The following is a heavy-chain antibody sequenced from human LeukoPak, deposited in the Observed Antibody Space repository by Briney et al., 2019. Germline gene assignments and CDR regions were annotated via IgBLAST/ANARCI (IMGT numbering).Heavy chain of an antibody. Sequence: GGFLRLSCAASGFTFSSYSMNWVRQAPGKGLEWVSSISSSSSYIYYADSVKGRFTISRDNAKNSLYLQMNSLRAEDTAVYYCASRIQLWLDAFDIWGQGTMVTVSS. J-gene: IGHJ3*02. CDR3: ASRIQLWLDAFDI. CDR1: GFTFSSYS. CDR2: ISSSSSYI. V-gene: IGHV3-21*01. D-gene: IGHD5-18*01.